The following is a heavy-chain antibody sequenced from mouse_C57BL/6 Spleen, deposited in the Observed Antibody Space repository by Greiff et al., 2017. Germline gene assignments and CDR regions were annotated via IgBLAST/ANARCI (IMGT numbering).Heavy chain of an antibody. D-gene: IGHD1-1*02. CDR2: ISDGGSYT. V-gene: IGHV5-4*01. Sequence: EVNVVESGGGLVKPGGSLKLSCAASGFTFSSYAMSWVRQTPEKRLEWVATISDGGSYTYYPDNVKGRFTISRDNAKNNLYLQMSHLKSEDTAMYYCARDGGSLFDYWGQGTTLTVSS. J-gene: IGHJ2*01. CDR3: ARDGGSLFDY. CDR1: GFTFSSYA.